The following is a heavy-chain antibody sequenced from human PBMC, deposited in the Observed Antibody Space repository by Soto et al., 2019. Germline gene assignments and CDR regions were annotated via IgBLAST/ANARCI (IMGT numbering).Heavy chain of an antibody. CDR1: GFSFSDYD. CDR2: IGAARDT. CDR3: ARAYTVRYSRRADYYYALDV. V-gene: IGHV3-13*01. D-gene: IGHD3-10*01. Sequence: EVQLVESGGGSVQPGGSLRLACTASGFSFSDYDMHWVRQAPGKGLEWVAIIGAARDTYYTGYVKHRFTISRENARNSISLEMTSVTVGQTVDYYCARAYTVRYSRRADYYYALDVWCQGIMVTDSS. J-gene: IGHJ6*02.